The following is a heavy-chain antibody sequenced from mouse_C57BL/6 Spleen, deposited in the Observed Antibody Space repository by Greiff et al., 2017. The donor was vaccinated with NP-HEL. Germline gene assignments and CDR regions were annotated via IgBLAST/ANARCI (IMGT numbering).Heavy chain of an antibody. CDR2: LDPSDSYT. Sequence: VQLQQPGAELVMPGASVKLSCKASGYTFTSYWMHWVKQRPGQGLEWIGELDPSDSYTNYNQKFKGKSTLTVDKSSSTAYMQLSSLTSEDSAVYYCARRGVPNWYFDVWGTGTTVTVSS. CDR1: GYTFTSYW. J-gene: IGHJ1*03. CDR3: ARRGVPNWYFDV. D-gene: IGHD5-1*01. V-gene: IGHV1-69*01.